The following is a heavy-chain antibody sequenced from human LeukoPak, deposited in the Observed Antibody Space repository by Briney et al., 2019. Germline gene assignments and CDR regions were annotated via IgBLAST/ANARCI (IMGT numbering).Heavy chain of an antibody. J-gene: IGHJ3*01. CDR3: AKGMIAVAS. CDR1: GFTFSSYA. Sequence: GGSLRLSCAASGFTFSSYAMNWVRQAPGKGLEWVSAISGSGGSTYHADSVKGRFTISRDNSNNTLYLQMNSLRADDTAVYYSAKGMIAVASWGQGTMVTVSS. D-gene: IGHD6-19*01. V-gene: IGHV3-23*01. CDR2: ISGSGGST.